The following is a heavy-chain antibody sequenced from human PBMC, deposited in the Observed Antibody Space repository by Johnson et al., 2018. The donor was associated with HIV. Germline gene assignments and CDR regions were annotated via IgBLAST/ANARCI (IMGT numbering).Heavy chain of an antibody. CDR3: VRGGLGYQNFHDRFDV. Sequence: MLLVESGGGVVRPGGSLRLSCTVAGFRFDDYGMSWVRQAPGKGLEWLSTINWNGGRTGYVDSLKGRFTISRDNAKNSLYLQMDSLRPEDTALYYCVRGGLGYQNFHDRFDVWGQGTVVTVSS. D-gene: IGHD3-16*02. CDR2: INWNGGRT. V-gene: IGHV3-20*04. CDR1: GFRFDDYG. J-gene: IGHJ3*01.